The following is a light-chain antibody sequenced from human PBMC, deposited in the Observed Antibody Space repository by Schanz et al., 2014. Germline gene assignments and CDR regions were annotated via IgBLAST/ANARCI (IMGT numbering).Light chain of an antibody. V-gene: IGKV3-20*01. J-gene: IGKJ1*01. CDR3: QQYGSLPWT. CDR1: QSISGYD. CDR2: GAS. Sequence: EIVLTQSPGTLSLSPGERATLSCKASQSISGYDLAWYQQKPGQAPRLLIYGASSRVTGIPDRFSGSGSGTDFTLSISRLEPEDFAVYYCQQYGSLPWTFGQGTKVEIK.